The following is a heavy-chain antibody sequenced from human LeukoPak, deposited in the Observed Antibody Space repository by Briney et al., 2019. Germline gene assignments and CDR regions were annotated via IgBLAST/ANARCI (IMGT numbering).Heavy chain of an antibody. CDR2: VKHDGSET. J-gene: IGHJ4*02. CDR3: AKDLRPDDFWSGYSDY. CDR1: GFTFSNYW. Sequence: PGGSLRLSCAASGFTFSNYWMSWVRQAPGKGLEWVANVKHDGSETYYVDSVKGRFTISRDNAKNSLYLQINSLRAEDTAVYYCAKDLRPDDFWSGYSDYWGQGTLVTVSS. D-gene: IGHD3-3*01. V-gene: IGHV3-7*01.